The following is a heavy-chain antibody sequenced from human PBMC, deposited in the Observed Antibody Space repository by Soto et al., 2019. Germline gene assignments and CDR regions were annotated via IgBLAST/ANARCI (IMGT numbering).Heavy chain of an antibody. D-gene: IGHD3-10*01. J-gene: IGHJ6*02. CDR1: GGTFSSYA. Sequence: SVKVSCKASGGTFSSYAISWVRQAPGQGLEWMGGIIPIFGTANYAQKFQGRVTITADESTSTAYMELSSLRSEDTAVYYCARSGYYYGSGSLYYYGMDVWGQGTTVTVSS. CDR3: ARSGYYYGSGSLYYYGMDV. CDR2: IIPIFGTA. V-gene: IGHV1-69*13.